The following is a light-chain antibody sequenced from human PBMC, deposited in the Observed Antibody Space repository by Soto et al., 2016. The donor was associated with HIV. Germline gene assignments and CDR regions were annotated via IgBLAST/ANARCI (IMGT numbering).Light chain of an antibody. CDR3: QQSFSLPLT. CDR2: AAS. J-gene: IGKJ4*01. CDR1: QTISNY. V-gene: IGKV1-39*01. Sequence: DIQLTQSPSSLSASVGDRVTITCRASQTISNYLNWYQQKPGKVPKVLIYAASGLQSGVPSRFSGTRSGTDFTLTISSLQPEDFATYYCQQSFSLPLTFGGGTKVEIK.